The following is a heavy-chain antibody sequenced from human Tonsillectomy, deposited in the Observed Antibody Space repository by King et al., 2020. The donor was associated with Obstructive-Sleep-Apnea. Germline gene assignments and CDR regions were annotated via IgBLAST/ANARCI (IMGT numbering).Heavy chain of an antibody. V-gene: IGHV2-5*02. CDR3: AHNLAAVGTRGPSEYYYYGMDV. J-gene: IGHJ6*02. CDR2: IYWDDDK. D-gene: IGHD6-13*01. CDR1: GFSLTTSGVG. Sequence: HITLKESGPTLVKPTQTLTLTCTFSGFSLTTSGVGVGWVRQPPGKALEWLALIYWDDDKRYNPSLKSRLTITKDTSKNQVVLTMTSMDTVYTATYYCAHNLAAVGTRGPSEYYYYGMDVWGQGTTVTVSS.